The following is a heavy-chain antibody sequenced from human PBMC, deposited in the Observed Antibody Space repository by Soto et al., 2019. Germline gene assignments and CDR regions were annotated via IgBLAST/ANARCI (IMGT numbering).Heavy chain of an antibody. V-gene: IGHV3-33*01. D-gene: IGHD3-10*01. CDR2: IWSDGSNE. Sequence: QVQLVESGGGVVQPGRSLRLSCAASEFTFSRHGMHWVRQAPGKGLQWVGVIWSDGSNEVYADSVKGRFLISRDNSKNILYLQMTSLRAEDTAVYYCARERTFGDNKHNYMDVWCKGITVPVSS. CDR1: EFTFSRHG. J-gene: IGHJ6*03. CDR3: ARERTFGDNKHNYMDV.